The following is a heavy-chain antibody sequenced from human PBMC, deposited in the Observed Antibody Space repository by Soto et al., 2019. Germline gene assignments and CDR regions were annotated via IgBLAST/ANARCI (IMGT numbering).Heavy chain of an antibody. CDR2: INHSGST. V-gene: IGHV4-34*01. J-gene: IGHJ4*02. CDR1: CGSFIGYY. D-gene: IGHD2-2*01. Sequence: KPSETLSLTCAFYCGSFIGYYWSWIRQPPGKGLEWIGEINHSGSTNYNPSLKSRVIISVDTSKNQFSLKLSSVTAADTAVYYCARAPRSEDIVVVPAASTFDYWGQGTLVTVSS. CDR3: ARAPRSEDIVVVPAASTFDY.